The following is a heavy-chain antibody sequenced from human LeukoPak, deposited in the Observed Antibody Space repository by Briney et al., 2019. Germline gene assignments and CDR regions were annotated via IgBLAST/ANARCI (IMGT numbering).Heavy chain of an antibody. D-gene: IGHD2-2*01. V-gene: IGHV1-18*01. Sequence: ASVKVSCKASGYTFTSYGISWVRQAPGQGLEWMGWISAYNGNTNYAQKLQGRVTMTTDTSTSTAYMELRSLRSDDTAVYYCARAPGPLGYYYGMDVWGQGTTVTVSS. J-gene: IGHJ6*02. CDR2: ISAYNGNT. CDR1: GYTFTSYG. CDR3: ARAPGPLGYYYGMDV.